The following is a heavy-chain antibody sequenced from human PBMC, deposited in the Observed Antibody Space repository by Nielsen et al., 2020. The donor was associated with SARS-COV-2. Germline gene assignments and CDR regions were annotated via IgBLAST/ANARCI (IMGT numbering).Heavy chain of an antibody. CDR1: GFTFSSYG. CDR3: ARDFPIMITFGGAPDAFDI. D-gene: IGHD3-16*01. J-gene: IGHJ3*02. V-gene: IGHV3-33*01. Sequence: GGSLRLSCAASGFTFSSYGMHWVRQAPGKGLEWVAVIWYDGSNKYYADSVKGRFTISRDNSKNTLYLQMNSLRAEDTAVYYCARDFPIMITFGGAPDAFDIWGQGTMVTVSS. CDR2: IWYDGSNK.